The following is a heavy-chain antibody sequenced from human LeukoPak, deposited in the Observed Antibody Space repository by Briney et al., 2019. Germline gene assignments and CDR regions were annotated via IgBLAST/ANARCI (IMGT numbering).Heavy chain of an antibody. CDR2: INTNTGNP. Sequence: ASVTVSCKASGYTFTSYAMNWVRQAPGQGLEWMGWINTNTGNPTYAQGFTGRFVFSLDTSVSTAYLQISSLKAEDTAVYYCAREGYSGTNYYYYMDVWGKGTTVTVSS. V-gene: IGHV7-4-1*02. J-gene: IGHJ6*03. D-gene: IGHD5-12*01. CDR3: AREGYSGTNYYYYMDV. CDR1: GYTFTSYA.